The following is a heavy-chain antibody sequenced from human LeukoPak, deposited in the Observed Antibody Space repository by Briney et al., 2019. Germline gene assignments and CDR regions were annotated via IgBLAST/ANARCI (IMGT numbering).Heavy chain of an antibody. CDR3: AREWIPYSRDDY. Sequence: PGGSLRLSCAASGFTFSGYYMSWIRQAPGKGLEWVSYISSSSSYTNYADSVKGRFTISRDNAKNSLYLQMNSLRAEDTAVYYCAREWIPYSRDDYWGQGTLVTVSS. CDR1: GFTFSGYY. D-gene: IGHD6-13*01. V-gene: IGHV3-11*06. CDR2: ISSSSSYT. J-gene: IGHJ4*02.